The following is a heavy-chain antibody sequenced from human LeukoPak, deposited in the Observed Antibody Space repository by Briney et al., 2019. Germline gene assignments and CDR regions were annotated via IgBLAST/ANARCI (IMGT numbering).Heavy chain of an antibody. D-gene: IGHD3-10*01. J-gene: IGHJ6*02. CDR2: IKQDGSEK. Sequence: PGGSLRLACAAYGFTFSSYWMSWVRQAPGKGLEWVANIKQDGSEKYYVDSVKGRFTISRDNAKNSLYLQMNSLRAEDTAVYYCARSRHSFGGDYYYYYGMDVWGQGTTVTVSS. CDR3: ARSRHSFGGDYYYYYGMDV. CDR1: GFTFSSYW. V-gene: IGHV3-7*01.